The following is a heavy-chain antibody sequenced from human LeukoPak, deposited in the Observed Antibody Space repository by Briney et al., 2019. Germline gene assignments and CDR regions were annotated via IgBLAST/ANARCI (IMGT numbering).Heavy chain of an antibody. Sequence: GGSLRLSCAASGFDFSAFGMNWVRQAPGKGLEWVAVISYDGSQKYYADSVKGRFTISRDNAKNSLYLQMNSLRAEDTAVYYCARDTLTLGFGEWDYWGQGTLVTVSS. J-gene: IGHJ4*02. D-gene: IGHD3-10*01. CDR1: GFDFSAFG. CDR3: ARDTLTLGFGEWDY. V-gene: IGHV3-30*03. CDR2: ISYDGSQK.